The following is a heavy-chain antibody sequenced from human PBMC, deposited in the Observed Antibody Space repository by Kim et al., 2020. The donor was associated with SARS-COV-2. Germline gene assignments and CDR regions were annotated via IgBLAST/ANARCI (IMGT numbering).Heavy chain of an antibody. D-gene: IGHD7-27*01. J-gene: IGHJ4*02. V-gene: IGHV1-2*02. CDR2: GAT. CDR3: ASLTGNCGY. Sequence: GATNYAQKFRGRVTMTRDMSVSTAYMELNRLRSDDTAVYYCASLTGNCGYWGQGTLITVSS.